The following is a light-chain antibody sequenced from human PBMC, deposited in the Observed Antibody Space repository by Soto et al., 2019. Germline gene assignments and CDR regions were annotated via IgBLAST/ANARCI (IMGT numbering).Light chain of an antibody. J-gene: IGLJ1*01. V-gene: IGLV2-8*01. Sequence: QSALTQPPSASGSPGQSVTISCTGTSSDVGGYNYVSWYQQHPGKAPKLMIYEVSKRPSGVPDRFSGSKSGNTASLTVSGLQAEEEAEYYSSADAGSNKSAYVFGTGTKLTVL. CDR3: SADAGSNKSAYV. CDR2: EVS. CDR1: SSDVGGYNY.